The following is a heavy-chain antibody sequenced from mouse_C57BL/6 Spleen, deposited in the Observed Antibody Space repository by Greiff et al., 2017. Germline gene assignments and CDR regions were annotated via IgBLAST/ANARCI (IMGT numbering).Heavy chain of an antibody. CDR2: IHPNSGST. CDR1: GYTFTSYW. Sequence: QVQLQQSGAELVKPGASVKLSCKASGYTFTSYWMHWVKQRPGQGLEWIGMIHPNSGSTNYNEKFKSKATLTVDKSSSTAYMQLSSLTSEDSAVYYCAAYYGSSVDYWGQGTTLTVSS. J-gene: IGHJ2*01. V-gene: IGHV1-64*01. D-gene: IGHD1-1*01. CDR3: AAYYGSSVDY.